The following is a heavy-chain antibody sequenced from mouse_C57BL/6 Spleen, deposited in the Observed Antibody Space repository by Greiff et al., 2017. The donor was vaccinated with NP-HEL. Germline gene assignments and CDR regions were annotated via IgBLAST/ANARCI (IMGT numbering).Heavy chain of an antibody. D-gene: IGHD2-12*01. CDR1: GYTFTSYW. CDR3: ARTYDAFDY. V-gene: IGHV1-55*01. J-gene: IGHJ2*01. CDR2: IYPGSGST. Sequence: VQLQQSGAELVKPGASVKMSCKASGYTFTSYWITWVKQRPGQGLEWIGDIYPGSGSTNYNEKFKSKATLTVDTSSSTAYMQLSSLTSEDSAVYYCARTYDAFDYWGQSTTLTVSS.